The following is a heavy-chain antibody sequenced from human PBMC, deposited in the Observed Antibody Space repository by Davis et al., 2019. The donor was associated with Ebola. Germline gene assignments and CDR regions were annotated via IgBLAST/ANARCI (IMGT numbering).Heavy chain of an antibody. Sequence: ASVLVSCKASGYTFTSYYMHWVRQAPGQGLEWMGWMNPNSGNTGYAQKFQGRVTMTRKTSIRTAYMELSSLRSEDTAVYYCTRESLTTGRGDYYYYGMDVWGKGTTVTVSS. CDR1: GYTFTSYY. CDR2: MNPNSGNT. CDR3: TRESLTTGRGDYYYYGMDV. D-gene: IGHD4-17*01. J-gene: IGHJ6*04. V-gene: IGHV1-8*02.